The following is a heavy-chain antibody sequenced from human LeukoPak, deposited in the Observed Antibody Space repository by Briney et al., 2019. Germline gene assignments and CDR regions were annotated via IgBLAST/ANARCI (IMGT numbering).Heavy chain of an antibody. Sequence: SETLSLTCTVSGGSISSYYWSWIRQPPGKGLEWIGYIYYSGSTYYNPSLKSRVTISVHTSKNQFSLKLSSVTAADTAVYYCARGGLIAAADYWGQGTLVTVSS. CDR3: ARGGLIAAADY. CDR1: GGSISSYY. D-gene: IGHD6-13*01. V-gene: IGHV4-59*01. J-gene: IGHJ4*02. CDR2: IYYSGST.